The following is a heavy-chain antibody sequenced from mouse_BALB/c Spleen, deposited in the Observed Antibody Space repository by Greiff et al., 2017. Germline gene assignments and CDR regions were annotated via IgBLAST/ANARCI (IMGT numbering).Heavy chain of an antibody. CDR1: GFTFSSFR. CDR3: ARGDYHAMDY. V-gene: IGHV5-17*02. CDR2: ISSGSSTI. J-gene: IGHJ4*01. Sequence: EVQLVESGGGLVQPGGSRKLSCAASGFTFSSFRMHWVRQAPEKGLEWVAYISSGSSTIYYADTVKGRFTISRDNPKNTLFLQMTSLRSEDTAMYYCARGDYHAMDYWGQGTSVTVSS.